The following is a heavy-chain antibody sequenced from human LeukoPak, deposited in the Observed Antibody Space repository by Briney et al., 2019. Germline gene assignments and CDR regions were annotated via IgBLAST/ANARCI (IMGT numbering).Heavy chain of an antibody. J-gene: IGHJ4*02. CDR1: GFTVSSNY. D-gene: IGHD4-4*01. V-gene: IGHV3-53*04. Sequence: GGSLRLSCAASGFTVSSNYMSWVRQAPGKGLEWVSVIYSGGSTYYADSLKGRFTISRHNSKNTLYLQMNSLRAEDTAVYYCVREMTTIYNYWGQGTLVTVSS. CDR2: IYSGGST. CDR3: VREMTTIYNY.